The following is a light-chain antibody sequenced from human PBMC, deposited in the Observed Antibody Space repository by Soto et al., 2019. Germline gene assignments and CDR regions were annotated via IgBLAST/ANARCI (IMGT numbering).Light chain of an antibody. V-gene: IGKV3-15*01. Sequence: EIVLTQSPGTLSLSPGERATLSFRASQSVSNNYLAWYQQKPGQAPRLLIYGASTRATGTPARFSGSGSGTEFTLTISSLQSEDFAVYYCQQYHNWWTFGQGTKVDIK. J-gene: IGKJ1*01. CDR2: GAS. CDR1: QSVSNN. CDR3: QQYHNWWT.